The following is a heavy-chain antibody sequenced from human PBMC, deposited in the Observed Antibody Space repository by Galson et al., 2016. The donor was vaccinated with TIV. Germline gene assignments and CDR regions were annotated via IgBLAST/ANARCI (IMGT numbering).Heavy chain of an antibody. Sequence: ETLSLTCAVNGRPFSTYYWSWIRQSPGKGLEWIGEINHSGSSNYNPSLKSRVSISVDTSKNQFSLNLTSVTAADTAVYYCARDKNDYGVDAFDIWGQGTMVIVSS. J-gene: IGHJ3*02. V-gene: IGHV4-34*01. CDR1: GRPFSTYY. CDR2: INHSGSS. D-gene: IGHD4-17*01. CDR3: ARDKNDYGVDAFDI.